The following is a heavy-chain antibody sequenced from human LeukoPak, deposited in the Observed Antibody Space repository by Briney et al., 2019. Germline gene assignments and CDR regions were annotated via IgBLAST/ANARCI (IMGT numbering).Heavy chain of an antibody. CDR1: GYSISSGYY. D-gene: IGHD6-19*01. Sequence: SETLSLTCTVSGYSISSGYYWGWIRQPPGKGLEWIGSIYHSGSTYYDPSLKSRVTISVDASKNQFSLKLSSVTAADTAVYYCARDWLVAGTVYWGQGTLVTVSS. CDR3: ARDWLVAGTVY. V-gene: IGHV4-38-2*02. CDR2: IYHSGST. J-gene: IGHJ4*02.